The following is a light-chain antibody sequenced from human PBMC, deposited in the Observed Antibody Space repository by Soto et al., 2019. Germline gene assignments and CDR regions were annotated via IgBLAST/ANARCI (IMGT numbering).Light chain of an antibody. CDR3: QQYNNWPRT. J-gene: IGKJ1*01. V-gene: IGKV3-15*01. Sequence: EIVMTQSAATLSVNQGERATLSCRASQSVSSNLAWYQQKPGQAPRLLIYGASTRATGIPARFSGSGSGTEFTLTISSLQSEDFAVYYCQQYNNWPRTFGQGTKVDNK. CDR2: GAS. CDR1: QSVSSN.